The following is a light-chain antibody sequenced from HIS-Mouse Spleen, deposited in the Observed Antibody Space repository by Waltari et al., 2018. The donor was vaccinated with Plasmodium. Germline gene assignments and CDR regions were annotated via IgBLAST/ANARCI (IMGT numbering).Light chain of an antibody. J-gene: IGKJ1*01. V-gene: IGKV1-5*03. CDR2: KAS. CDR1: QSISSW. CDR3: QQYNSYSWT. Sequence: THMFHPPPTLSASVGDGVTTTCRASQSISSWLAWYQQKPGKAPKLLIYKASSLESGVPSRFSGSGSGTEFTLTISSLQPDDFATYYCQQYNSYSWTFGQGTKVEIK.